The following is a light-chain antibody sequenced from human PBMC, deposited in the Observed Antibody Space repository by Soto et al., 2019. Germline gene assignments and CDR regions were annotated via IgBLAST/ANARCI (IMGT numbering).Light chain of an antibody. J-gene: IGLJ2*01. CDR2: GNN. V-gene: IGLV1-44*01. CDR3: APWDDNLNGVV. Sequence: QSVLTQPPSASGTPGQRVTISCSGSSSNIGSNPVNWYQQLPETAPKLLIFGNNQRPSGVPDRFSGSKSGTSASLAISGLQSEDEADYYCAPWDDNLNGVVFGGGTQLTVL. CDR1: SSNIGSNP.